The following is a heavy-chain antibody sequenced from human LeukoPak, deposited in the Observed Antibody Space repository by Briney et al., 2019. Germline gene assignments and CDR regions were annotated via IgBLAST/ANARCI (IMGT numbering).Heavy chain of an antibody. Sequence: SSETLSLTCTVSGGSISNYYWSWIRQPAGKRLEWLGRIYSSGSTNYNPSLEGRVTVSVDTSKNQFSLKLSSVTAADTAVYYCAREHMVRGVINRWGQGALVTVSS. CDR1: GGSISNYY. CDR3: AREHMVRGVINR. J-gene: IGHJ4*02. D-gene: IGHD3-10*01. V-gene: IGHV4-4*07. CDR2: IYSSGST.